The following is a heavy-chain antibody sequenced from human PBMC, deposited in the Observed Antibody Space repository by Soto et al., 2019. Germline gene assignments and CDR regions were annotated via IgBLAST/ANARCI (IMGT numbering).Heavy chain of an antibody. CDR2: INHSGST. CDR3: ARGRRVLLWFGASTDAFDI. J-gene: IGHJ3*02. D-gene: IGHD3-10*01. V-gene: IGHV4-34*01. Sequence: NPSETLSLTCAVYGGSFSGYYWSWIRQPPGKGLEWIGEINHSGSTNYNPSLKSRVTISVDTSKNQFSLKLSSVTAADTAVYYCARGRRVLLWFGASTDAFDIWGQGKMVTVSS. CDR1: GGSFSGYY.